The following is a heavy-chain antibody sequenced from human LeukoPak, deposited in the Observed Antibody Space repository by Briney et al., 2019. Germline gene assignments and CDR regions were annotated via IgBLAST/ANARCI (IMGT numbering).Heavy chain of an antibody. J-gene: IGHJ4*02. D-gene: IGHD3-22*01. V-gene: IGHV4-30-2*01. Sequence: NTSETLSLTCAVSGVSISSGGYSWSWIRQPPGKGLEWIGYIYHSGSTYYNPSLKSRVTISVDRSKNQFSLKLSSVTAADTAVYYCASAYYYDSSGYYDYWGQGTLVTVSS. CDR2: IYHSGST. CDR3: ASAYYYDSSGYYDY. CDR1: GVSISSGGYS.